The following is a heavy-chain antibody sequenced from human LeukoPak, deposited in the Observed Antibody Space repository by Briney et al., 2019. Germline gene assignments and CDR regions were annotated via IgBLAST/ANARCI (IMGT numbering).Heavy chain of an antibody. CDR3: ARAGIAARHFDY. D-gene: IGHD6-6*01. Sequence: ASVKVSCKASGYTFTGYYMHWARQAPGQGLEWMGWINPNSGGTNYAQKFQGRVTMTRDTSISTAYMELSRLRSDDTAVYYCARAGIAARHFDYWGQGTLVTVSS. CDR1: GYTFTGYY. J-gene: IGHJ4*02. CDR2: INPNSGGT. V-gene: IGHV1-2*02.